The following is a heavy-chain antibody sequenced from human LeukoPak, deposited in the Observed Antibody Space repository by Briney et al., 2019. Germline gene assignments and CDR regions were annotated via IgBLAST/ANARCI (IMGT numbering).Heavy chain of an antibody. V-gene: IGHV3-30*18. CDR2: ISYDGSNK. CDR3: AKDERPRYSSGWYQRS. Sequence: PGRSLRLSCAASGFTFSSYGMHWVRQAAGKGLEGVAVISYDGSNKYYADSVKGRFTISRDNSKNTLYLQMNSLRAEDTAVYYCAKDERPRYSSGWYQRSWGQGTLVTVSS. CDR1: GFTFSSYG. J-gene: IGHJ4*02. D-gene: IGHD6-19*01.